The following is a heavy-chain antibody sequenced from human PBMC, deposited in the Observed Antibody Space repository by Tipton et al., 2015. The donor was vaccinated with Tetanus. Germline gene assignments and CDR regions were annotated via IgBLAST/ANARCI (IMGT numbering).Heavy chain of an antibody. D-gene: IGHD3-10*01. J-gene: IGHJ5*02. CDR2: IYPGDSDA. CDR3: ARLPKHYSASGST. V-gene: IGHV5-51*01. Sequence: VQLVQSGAEVKKPGESLKISCKVSGHNSRSYWISWVRQMPGKGLEWMGIIYPGDSDATYSPSFEGQVTISIDKSISTAYLHWSSLKASDTAIYFYARLPKHYSASGSTWGQGTLVTVSS. CDR1: GHNSRSYW.